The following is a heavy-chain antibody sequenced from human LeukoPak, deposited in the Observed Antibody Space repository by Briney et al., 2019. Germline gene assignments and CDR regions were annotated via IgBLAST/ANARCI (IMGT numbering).Heavy chain of an antibody. CDR2: ISSSSSYI. D-gene: IGHD3-22*01. Sequence: GGSLRLSCAASGFTISSYSMNWVRQAPGKGLEWVSSISSSSSYIYYADSVKGRFTISRDNAKNSLYLQMNSLRAEDTAVYYCARVSYYYDSSGYYPDYWGQGTLVTVSS. V-gene: IGHV3-21*01. CDR3: ARVSYYYDSSGYYPDY. J-gene: IGHJ4*02. CDR1: GFTISSYS.